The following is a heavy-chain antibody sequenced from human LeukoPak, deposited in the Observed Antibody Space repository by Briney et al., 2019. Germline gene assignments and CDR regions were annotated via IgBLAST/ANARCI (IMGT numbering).Heavy chain of an antibody. Sequence: GGSLRLSCAASGFTFSSYAMSWGRQAPGKGLEWVSAISGSGGSTYYADSVKGRFTISRDNSKNTLYLQMNSLRAEDTAVYYCAKGVNYYDSSGYARRYWYFDLWGRGTLVTVSS. CDR2: ISGSGGST. V-gene: IGHV3-23*01. CDR3: AKGVNYYDSSGYARRYWYFDL. CDR1: GFTFSSYA. J-gene: IGHJ2*01. D-gene: IGHD3-22*01.